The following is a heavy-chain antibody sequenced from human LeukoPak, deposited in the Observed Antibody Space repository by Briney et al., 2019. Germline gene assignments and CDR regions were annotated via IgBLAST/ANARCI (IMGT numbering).Heavy chain of an antibody. D-gene: IGHD3-22*01. CDR1: GYTLTELS. J-gene: IGHJ5*02. V-gene: IGHV1-24*01. Sequence: ASVKVSCKVSGYTLTELSMHWVRQAPGKGLEWMGGFDPEDGETIYAQKFQGRVTMTEDTSTDTAYMELSSLRSEDTAVYYCATEGGDYYDSSGQKNRFDPWGQGTLVTVSS. CDR2: FDPEDGET. CDR3: ATEGGDYYDSSGQKNRFDP.